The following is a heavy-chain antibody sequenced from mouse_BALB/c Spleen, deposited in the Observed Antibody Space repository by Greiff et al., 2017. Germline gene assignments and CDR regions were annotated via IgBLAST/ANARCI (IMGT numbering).Heavy chain of an antibody. V-gene: IGHV14-3*02. J-gene: IGHJ4*01. D-gene: IGHD1-1*01. CDR2: IDPANGNT. Sequence: DVKLVESGAELVKPGASVKLSCTASGFNIKDTYMHWVKQRPEQGLEWIGRIDPANGNTKYDPKFQGKATITADTSSNTAYLQLSSLTSEDTAVYYCAREIYYYGSSYSYYAMDYWGQGTSVTVSS. CDR1: GFNIKDTY. CDR3: AREIYYYGSSYSYYAMDY.